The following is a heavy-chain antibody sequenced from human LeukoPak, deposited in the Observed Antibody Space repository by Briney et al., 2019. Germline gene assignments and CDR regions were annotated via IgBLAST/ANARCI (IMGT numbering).Heavy chain of an antibody. CDR2: INWNGGST. D-gene: IGHD6-19*01. Sequence: GGSLRLSCAASGFTFDDYGMSWVRQAPGKGLEWVSGINWNGGSTGYADSVKGRFTISRDNAKNSLYLQMNSLRAEDTALYYCARAEYSSGWSTYFDYWGQGTLVTVSS. CDR1: GFTFDDYG. V-gene: IGHV3-20*04. J-gene: IGHJ4*02. CDR3: ARAEYSSGWSTYFDY.